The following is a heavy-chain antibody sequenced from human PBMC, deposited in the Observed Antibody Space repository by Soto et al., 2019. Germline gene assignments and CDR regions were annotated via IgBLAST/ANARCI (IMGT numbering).Heavy chain of an antibody. D-gene: IGHD3-10*01. J-gene: IGHJ6*02. V-gene: IGHV4-31*03. CDR2: IYYSGST. Sequence: PSETLSLTCTVSGGSISSGGYYWSWIRQHPGKGLEWIGYIYYSGSTHYNPSLKSRVTISVDTSKNQFSLKLSSVTAADTAVYYCARGTMVRGVHSDGMDVWGQGTTVTVSS. CDR1: GGSISSGGYY. CDR3: ARGTMVRGVHSDGMDV.